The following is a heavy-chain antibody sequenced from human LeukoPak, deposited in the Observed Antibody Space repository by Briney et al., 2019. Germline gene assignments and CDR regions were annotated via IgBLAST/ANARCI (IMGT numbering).Heavy chain of an antibody. CDR3: ARGPYDGTYYFDD. D-gene: IGHD3-16*01. CDR1: GGTFSPYA. CDR2: IVPFRDMT. Sequence: SVKVSCKVSGGTFSPYAITWVRQARGHGLEWVGRIVPFRDMTNYAQRFQDRVTIAADKSANIAYMELSSLISEDTAVYYCARGPYDGTYYFDDWGQGTLVTVSS. J-gene: IGHJ4*02. V-gene: IGHV1-69*04.